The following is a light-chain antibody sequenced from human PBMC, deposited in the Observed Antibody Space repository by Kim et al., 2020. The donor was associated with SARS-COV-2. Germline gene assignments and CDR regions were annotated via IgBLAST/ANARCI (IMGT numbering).Light chain of an antibody. V-gene: IGLV1-47*02. J-gene: IGLJ3*02. CDR3: AAWDDSLSGWV. Sequence: GQRVTISFAGSSSNIGSNYVYWYQQLPGTAPKLLIYSNNQRPSGVPDRFSGSKSGTSASLAISGLRSEDEADYYCAAWDDSLSGWVFGGGTKLTVL. CDR2: SNN. CDR1: SSNIGSNY.